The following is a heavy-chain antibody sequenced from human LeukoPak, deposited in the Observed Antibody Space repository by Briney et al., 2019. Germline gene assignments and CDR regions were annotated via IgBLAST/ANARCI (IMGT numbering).Heavy chain of an antibody. CDR3: AKYDSGGYIDY. CDR2: VYPGDSDT. V-gene: IGHV5-51*01. CDR1: GYSFNDFW. J-gene: IGHJ4*02. Sequence: GKSLKISCKGSGYSFNDFWIAWVRQMPGKGLEWMGIVYPGDSDTTYSPSLQGQVTFSADKSVKTAYLHWTTLRASDTAMYYCAKYDSGGYIDYWGQGTLVTVSS. D-gene: IGHD2-15*01.